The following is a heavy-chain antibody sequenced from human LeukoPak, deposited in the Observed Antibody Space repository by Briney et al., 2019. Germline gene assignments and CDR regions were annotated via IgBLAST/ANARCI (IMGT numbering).Heavy chain of an antibody. V-gene: IGHV3-23*01. CDR2: ISGSGIST. Sequence: GGTLRLSCAASGFTFSSYGMSWAPQPPAKGLEWVSSISGSGISTYYADSVKGRFTISRDNSKNTLYLQMNSLRAEDTAVYYCARGWSTWYQFDYWGQGTLVTVSS. CDR1: GFTFSSYG. D-gene: IGHD6-13*01. CDR3: ARGWSTWYQFDY. J-gene: IGHJ4*02.